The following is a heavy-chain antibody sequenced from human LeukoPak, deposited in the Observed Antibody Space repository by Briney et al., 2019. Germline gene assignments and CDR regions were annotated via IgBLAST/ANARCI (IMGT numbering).Heavy chain of an antibody. V-gene: IGHV6-1*01. Sequence: SQTLSLTCAISGXSVSSNSSAWNWIRQSPSRSLEWLGRTYCRSKWYNDYAVSVKSRITINPDTSKNQFSLQLKSVTPEDTAVYYCARNPGYYYYGMDVWGQGTTVTVSS. CDR1: GXSVSSNSSA. CDR2: TYCRSKWYN. CDR3: ARNPGYYYYGMDV. J-gene: IGHJ6*02.